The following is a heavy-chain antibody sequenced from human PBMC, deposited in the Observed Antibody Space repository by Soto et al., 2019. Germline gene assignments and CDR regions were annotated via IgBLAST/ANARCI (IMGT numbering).Heavy chain of an antibody. CDR2: ISYDGSNK. CDR1: GFTFSSYG. D-gene: IGHD2-8*01. V-gene: IGHV3-30*18. CDR3: AKHGSEWAWAFYFDY. Sequence: QVQLVESGGGVVQPGRSLRLSCAASGFTFSSYGMHWVRQAPGKGLEWVAVISYDGSNKYYADSVKGRFTISRDNSKNTLYLQMNSLRAEDTAVYYCAKHGSEWAWAFYFDYWGQGTLVTVS. J-gene: IGHJ4*02.